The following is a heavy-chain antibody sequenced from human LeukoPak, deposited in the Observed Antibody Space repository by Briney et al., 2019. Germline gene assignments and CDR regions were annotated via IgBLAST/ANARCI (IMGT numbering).Heavy chain of an antibody. Sequence: SETLSLTCTVPGGSISSDYWSWIRQSPGKGLEWIGYIYYSGTTSYNPSLKSRVTISLDTSKNQFSLKLSSVTAADTAVYYCARGANWGSPDYWGQGTLVTVSS. J-gene: IGHJ4*02. CDR3: ARGANWGSPDY. D-gene: IGHD7-27*01. CDR2: IYYSGTT. CDR1: GGSISSDY. V-gene: IGHV4-59*01.